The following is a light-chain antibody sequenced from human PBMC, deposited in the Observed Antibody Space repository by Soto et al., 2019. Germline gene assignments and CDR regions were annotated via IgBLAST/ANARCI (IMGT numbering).Light chain of an antibody. Sequence: DIQMTQSPSSLSASVGDRVTIPCRASQSIRNYVSWYQQKPGTAPKLLSRAASTLQSGVTSRFSGSGSGTDFTLTLSSLQIEDFATYFCQQTDSTPQTFGQGTNVEI. V-gene: IGKV1-39*01. CDR3: QQTDSTPQT. CDR1: QSIRNY. J-gene: IGKJ1*01. CDR2: AAS.